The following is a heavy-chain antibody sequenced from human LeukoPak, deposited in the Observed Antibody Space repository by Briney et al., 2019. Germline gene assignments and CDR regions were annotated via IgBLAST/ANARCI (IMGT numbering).Heavy chain of an antibody. V-gene: IGHV3-21*01. CDR1: GFTFSSYS. CDR2: ISSSSTYV. D-gene: IGHD6-13*01. Sequence: GGSLRLSCAASGFTFSSYSMNWVRQAPGKGLEWVSSISSSSTYVYYADSVKGRFTISRDNAKDSLHLQMNSLRAEDTAVYYCARNRYGSSLDAFDIWGQGTVVTVSS. J-gene: IGHJ3*02. CDR3: ARNRYGSSLDAFDI.